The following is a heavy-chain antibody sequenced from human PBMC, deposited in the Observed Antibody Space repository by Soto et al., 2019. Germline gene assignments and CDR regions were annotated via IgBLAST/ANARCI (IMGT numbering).Heavy chain of an antibody. Sequence: VQLMESGGGLVKPGGSLRLSCADSGFTFSDYIMTWVRQAPGKGLEWVSSITSSSTYIYYADSVKGRFTISRDNARNSLYLQMNSLRAEDTARYYCARVNYGPPDSWGQGTLVTVSS. J-gene: IGHJ4*02. CDR2: ITSSSTYI. V-gene: IGHV3-21*01. D-gene: IGHD1-7*01. CDR3: ARVNYGPPDS. CDR1: GFTFSDYI.